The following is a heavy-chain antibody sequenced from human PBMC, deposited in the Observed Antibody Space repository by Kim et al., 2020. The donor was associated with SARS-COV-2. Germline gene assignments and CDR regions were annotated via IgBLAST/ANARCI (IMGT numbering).Heavy chain of an antibody. V-gene: IGHV1-46*01. J-gene: IGHJ6*02. CDR3: ARDRGIAVAGRYYYYGMDV. CDR2: INPSGGST. Sequence: ASVKVSCKASGYTFTSYYMHWVRQAPGQGLEWMGIINPSGGSTSYAQKFQGRVTMTRDTSTSTVYMELSSLRSEDTAVYYCARDRGIAVAGRYYYYGMDVWGQGTTVTVSS. D-gene: IGHD6-19*01. CDR1: GYTFTSYY.